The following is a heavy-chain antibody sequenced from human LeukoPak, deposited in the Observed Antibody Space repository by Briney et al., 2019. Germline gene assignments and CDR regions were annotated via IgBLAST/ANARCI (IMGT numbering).Heavy chain of an antibody. V-gene: IGHV3-23*03. D-gene: IGHD6-6*01. Sequence: GGSLRLSCAASGFIFSDYAMSWVRQAPGKGLECVSVIYSRGGTYYADSVQGRFTISRDASKNTLFLQMNSLRAEDTAVYYCAKDHRSYSSSLRGAFDIWGQGTMVTVSS. J-gene: IGHJ3*02. CDR1: GFIFSDYA. CDR2: IYSRGGT. CDR3: AKDHRSYSSSLRGAFDI.